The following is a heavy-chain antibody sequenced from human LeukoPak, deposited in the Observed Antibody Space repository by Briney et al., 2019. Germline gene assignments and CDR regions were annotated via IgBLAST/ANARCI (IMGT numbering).Heavy chain of an antibody. CDR1: GFTFSSYA. Sequence: GGSLRLSCAASGFTFSSYAMSWVRQAPGKGLEWVSAISGSGDSTYYADSVKGRFTISRDNSKNTLYLQMSSLRADDTAMYYCSKGPMIAQYFHHWGQGTLVTVSS. CDR3: SKGPMIAQYFHH. D-gene: IGHD3-22*01. V-gene: IGHV3-23*01. CDR2: ISGSGDST. J-gene: IGHJ1*01.